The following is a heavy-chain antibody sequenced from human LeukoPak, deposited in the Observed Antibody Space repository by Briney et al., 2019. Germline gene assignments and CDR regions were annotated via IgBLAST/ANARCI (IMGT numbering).Heavy chain of an antibody. Sequence: GGTLRLSCAASGFTFSNYGMNWVRQAPGKGLEWVSAISGSGHNTYYADSVKGRFTISRDNSKNTLYLQMNSLRAEDTAVYYCAKQYCSGGSCYSGDYFDYWGQGTLVTVSS. CDR1: GFTFSNYG. J-gene: IGHJ4*02. D-gene: IGHD2-15*01. CDR2: ISGSGHNT. CDR3: AKQYCSGGSCYSGDYFDY. V-gene: IGHV3-23*01.